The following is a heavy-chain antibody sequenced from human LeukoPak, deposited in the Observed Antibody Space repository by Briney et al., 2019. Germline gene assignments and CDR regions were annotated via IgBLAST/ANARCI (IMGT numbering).Heavy chain of an antibody. D-gene: IGHD2-2*01. V-gene: IGHV1-18*01. CDR3: ARDSGGYCSSTSCYAYDY. J-gene: IGHJ4*02. Sequence: ASVKVPCKASGYTFTSYGISWVRQAPGQGLEWMGWISAYNGNTNYAQKLQGRVTMTTDTSTSTAYMELRSLRSDDTAVYYCARDSGGYCSSTSCYAYDYWGQGTLVTVSS. CDR1: GYTFTSYG. CDR2: ISAYNGNT.